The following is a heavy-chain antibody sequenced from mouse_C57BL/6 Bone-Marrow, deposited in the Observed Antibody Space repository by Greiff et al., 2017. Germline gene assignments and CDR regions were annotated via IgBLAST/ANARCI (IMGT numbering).Heavy chain of an antibody. D-gene: IGHD2-12*01. V-gene: IGHV5-17*01. CDR3: ARGYYNYEGAWFAY. CDR1: GFTFSDYG. CDR2: ISSGSGTT. J-gene: IGHJ3*01. Sequence: EVQLQESGGGLVKPGGSLKLSCAASGFTFSDYGMNWVRQAPGKGLEWVAYISSGSGTTNYEVTVKGRSTLSRDNAKNTLFLQMSRLMSEVTAMYYCARGYYNYEGAWFAYWGQGTLVTVSA.